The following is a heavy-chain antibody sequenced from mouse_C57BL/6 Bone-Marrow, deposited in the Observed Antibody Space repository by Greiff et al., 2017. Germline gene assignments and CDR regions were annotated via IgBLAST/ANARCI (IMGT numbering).Heavy chain of an antibody. CDR1: GFTFSDFG. J-gene: IGHJ3*01. D-gene: IGHD2-10*02. V-gene: IGHV5-17*01. CDR3: ARPEYGNYGFAY. CDR2: ISSGSSTI. Sequence: EVQLVESGGGLVKPGGSLKLSCAASGFTFSDFGMNWVRQVPEKGLEWVANISSGSSTIYYAATVKGRFTISRDNAKNTLFLQLTSLRSEDTAMYYCARPEYGNYGFAYWGQGTLVTVSA.